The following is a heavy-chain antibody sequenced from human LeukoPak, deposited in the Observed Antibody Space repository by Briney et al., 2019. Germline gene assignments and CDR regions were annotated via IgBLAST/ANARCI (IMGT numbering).Heavy chain of an antibody. V-gene: IGHV4-30-2*01. CDR3: ATDLISMVRGVTDY. D-gene: IGHD3-10*01. J-gene: IGHJ4*02. CDR1: GGSISSGGYY. Sequence: SETLSLTCTVSGGSISSGGYYWSWIRQPPGKGLEWIGYIYHSGSTYYNPSLKSRVTISVDRSKNQFSLKLSSVTAADTAVYYCATDLISMVRGVTDYWGQGTLVTVSS. CDR2: IYHSGST.